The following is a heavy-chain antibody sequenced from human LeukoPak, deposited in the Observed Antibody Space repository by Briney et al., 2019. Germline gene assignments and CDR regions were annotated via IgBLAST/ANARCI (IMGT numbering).Heavy chain of an antibody. CDR1: GFTFSGSA. CDR2: IRSKANSYAT. J-gene: IGHJ4*02. Sequence: GGSLRLSCAASGFTFSGSAMHWVRQASGKGLEWVGRIRSKANSYATAYAASVKGRFTISRDDSKNTAYLQMNSLKTEDTAVYYCARDWDNKWLVGYFDHWGQGTLVTVSS. D-gene: IGHD6-19*01. CDR3: ARDWDNKWLVGYFDH. V-gene: IGHV3-73*01.